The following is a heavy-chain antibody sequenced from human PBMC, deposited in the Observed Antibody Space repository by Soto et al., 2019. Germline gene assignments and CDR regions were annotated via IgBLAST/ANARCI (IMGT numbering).Heavy chain of an antibody. CDR3: ARGPLLWGDV. J-gene: IGHJ6*02. CDR2: INAGNGNT. V-gene: IGHV1-3*01. Sequence: QVQLVQSGAEVKKPGASVKVSCKASGYTFTSCAMHWVRQAPGQRLEGMGWINAGNGNTKYSQKFQGRVTITRDTSASPAYMELSSLRSEDTAVYYCARGPLLWGDVWGQGTTVTVSS. CDR1: GYTFTSCA. D-gene: IGHD3-10*01.